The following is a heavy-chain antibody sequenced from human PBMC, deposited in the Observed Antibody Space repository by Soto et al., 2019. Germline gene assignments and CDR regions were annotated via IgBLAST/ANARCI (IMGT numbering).Heavy chain of an antibody. D-gene: IGHD4-17*01. CDR3: ARRYGRYFDY. Sequence: SETLSLTCTVSGGSISSYYWSWIRQPPEKGLEWIGYIYYSGSTNYNPSLKSRVTISVDTSQNQFSLKLSSMTAADTAVYYCARRYGRYFDYWGQGTLVTGSS. CDR1: GGSISSYY. J-gene: IGHJ4*02. CDR2: IYYSGST. V-gene: IGHV4-59*08.